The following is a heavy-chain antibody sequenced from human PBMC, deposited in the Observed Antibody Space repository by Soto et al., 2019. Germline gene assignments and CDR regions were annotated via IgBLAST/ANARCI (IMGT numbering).Heavy chain of an antibody. CDR3: ARLQYTVVTALDI. V-gene: IGHV4-59*11. CDR1: GVSIGSHF. Sequence: QVQLQESGPRLVKPSETLSLTCSVSGVSIGSHFWSWVRQAPGKGPELVGYIYHTVNTNYNPALKRRVTISMDTSENRRSLRRSSVTAAATAVYYCARLQYTVVTALDIWGQGTMVTVSS. D-gene: IGHD2-15*01. CDR2: IYHTVNT. J-gene: IGHJ3*02.